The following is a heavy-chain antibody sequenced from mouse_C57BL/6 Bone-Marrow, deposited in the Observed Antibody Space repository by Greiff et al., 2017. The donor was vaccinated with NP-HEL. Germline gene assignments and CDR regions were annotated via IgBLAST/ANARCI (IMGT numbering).Heavy chain of an antibody. Sequence: VQLQQSGAELARPGASVKLSCKASGYTFTSYGISWVKQRTGQGLEWIGEIYPRSGNTYYNEKFKGKATLTVAHSSSTAYLELRSLTSEDSAVYFCARRDDGSSSWFAYWGQGTLVTVSA. CDR2: IYPRSGNT. D-gene: IGHD1-1*01. V-gene: IGHV1-81*01. CDR1: GYTFTSYG. J-gene: IGHJ3*01. CDR3: ARRDDGSSSWFAY.